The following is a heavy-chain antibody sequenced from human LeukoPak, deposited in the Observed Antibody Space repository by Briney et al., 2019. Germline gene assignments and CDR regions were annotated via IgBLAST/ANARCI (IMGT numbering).Heavy chain of an antibody. CDR3: ARGQLYFDY. Sequence: PGGSLRLSCAASGFTFSAYGMHWVRQAPGKGLEWVTFIQNDESNKYYAGSVKGRFTISRDNSKNTLFLQMNSLRAEDTAVYYCARGQLYFDYWGQGTLVSVSS. CDR2: IQNDESNK. J-gene: IGHJ4*02. V-gene: IGHV3-30*02. D-gene: IGHD1-1*01. CDR1: GFTFSAYG.